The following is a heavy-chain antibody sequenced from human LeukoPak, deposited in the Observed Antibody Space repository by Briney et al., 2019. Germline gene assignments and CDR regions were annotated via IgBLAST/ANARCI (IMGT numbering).Heavy chain of an antibody. Sequence: SQTLSLTCAISGDSVSSYTAAWNWIRQSPSRGLEWLGRTYYRSKWYNGYALSVKSRITFTPDTSKNQFSLQLNSVTPDDTAVYYCVRSEQQLGWYYFDSWGQGTLVTVSS. D-gene: IGHD6-13*01. CDR2: TYYRSKWYN. CDR1: GDSVSSYTAA. V-gene: IGHV6-1*01. CDR3: VRSEQQLGWYYFDS. J-gene: IGHJ4*02.